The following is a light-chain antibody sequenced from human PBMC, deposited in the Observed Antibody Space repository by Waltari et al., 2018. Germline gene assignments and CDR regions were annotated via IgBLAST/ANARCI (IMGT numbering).Light chain of an antibody. V-gene: IGLV2-14*03. CDR3: SSYRRGGTYV. Sequence: QSALTQPASVSGSPGQWITISCSGTSSDVGGHNTVSWFQQYPGKAPKLMIYDVSNRPLGGSNRFFSSQAGNPAPLTISGLQAEDEADYYCSSYRRGGTYVFGTGTKVTVL. CDR2: DVS. J-gene: IGLJ1*01. CDR1: SSDVGGHNT.